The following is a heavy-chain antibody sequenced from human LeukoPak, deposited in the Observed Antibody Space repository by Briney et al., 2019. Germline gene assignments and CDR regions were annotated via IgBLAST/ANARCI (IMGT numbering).Heavy chain of an antibody. J-gene: IGHJ6*03. CDR1: EFTFVRYA. CDR2: ISSSSFKI. D-gene: IGHD6-13*01. CDR3: VRDPSYGSSWYYYMDV. Sequence: GGSLRLSCAASEFTFVRYAMNWVRQAPGKGLEWVSYISSSSFKIGYADSVKGRFTISRDNSKNSLYLQMDSLRVEDTAVYYCVRDPSYGSSWYYYMDVWGKGATVTVSS. V-gene: IGHV3-48*04.